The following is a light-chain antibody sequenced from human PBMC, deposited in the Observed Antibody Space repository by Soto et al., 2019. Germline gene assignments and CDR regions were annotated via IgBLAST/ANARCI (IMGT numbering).Light chain of an antibody. CDR2: DAS. CDR3: QQLFMYPPT. CDR1: QSISSS. J-gene: IGKJ3*01. Sequence: DIQMTQSPSTLSASVGDRVTITCRASQSISSSLAWYQQKPGKAPKLLIYDASSLESGVPSRFSGSGSGTEFTLTISSLQPDDFATYYCQQLFMYPPTFGPGTKVDI. V-gene: IGKV1-5*01.